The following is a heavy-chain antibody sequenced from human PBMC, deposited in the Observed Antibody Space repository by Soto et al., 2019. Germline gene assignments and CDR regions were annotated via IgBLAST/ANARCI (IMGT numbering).Heavy chain of an antibody. CDR2: IIPIFGTA. Sequence: SVKVSCKASGGTFSSYAISWVRQAPGQGLEWMGGIIPIFGTANYAQKFQGRVTITADKSTSTAYMELSSLRSEDTAVYYCARVKVYGFFAVDWFDPWGQGTLVTVSS. J-gene: IGHJ5*02. D-gene: IGHD2-8*01. V-gene: IGHV1-69*06. CDR1: GGTFSSYA. CDR3: ARVKVYGFFAVDWFDP.